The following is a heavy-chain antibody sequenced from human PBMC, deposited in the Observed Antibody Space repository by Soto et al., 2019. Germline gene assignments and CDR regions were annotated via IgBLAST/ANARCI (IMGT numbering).Heavy chain of an antibody. D-gene: IGHD6-19*01. Sequence: ESGGGVVQPGRSLRLSCAASGFNCSSYVMHWVRQAPGKGLEWVAVIWYDGGNKYYADSVKGRFTISRDNSKNTLYLQMNSLRAEDTAVYYCARDGQWLPRDGLRSSYYFDYWGQGTLVTVSS. V-gene: IGHV3-33*01. J-gene: IGHJ4*02. CDR2: IWYDGGNK. CDR3: ARDGQWLPRDGLRSSYYFDY. CDR1: GFNCSSYV.